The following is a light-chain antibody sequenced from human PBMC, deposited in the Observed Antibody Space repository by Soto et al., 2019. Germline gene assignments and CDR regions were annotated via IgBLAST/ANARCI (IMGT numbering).Light chain of an antibody. CDR2: KAS. V-gene: IGKV1-5*03. CDR3: QQYNRYST. J-gene: IGKJ1*01. Sequence: DIQMTQSPSTPSASVGDRVTIPCRASQSISSWLAWYQQRPGKAPKLLIHKASNLESGVPSRFSGSGSGTEFTLTISSLQPDDSATYYCQQYNRYSTFGQGTKVDIK. CDR1: QSISSW.